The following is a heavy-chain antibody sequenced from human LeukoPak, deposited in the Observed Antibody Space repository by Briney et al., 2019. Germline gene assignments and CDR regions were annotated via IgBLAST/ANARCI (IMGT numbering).Heavy chain of an antibody. D-gene: IGHD3-22*01. Sequence: GGSLRLSCAASGFTFSSYAMHWVRQAPGKGLEWVAVISYDGSNKYYADSVKGRFTISRDNSKNTLYLQMNSLRAEDTAVYYCARDLYSYYYDSSGYYPYYWGQGTLVTVSS. CDR3: ARDLYSYYYDSSGYYPYY. J-gene: IGHJ4*02. V-gene: IGHV3-30*04. CDR1: GFTFSSYA. CDR2: ISYDGSNK.